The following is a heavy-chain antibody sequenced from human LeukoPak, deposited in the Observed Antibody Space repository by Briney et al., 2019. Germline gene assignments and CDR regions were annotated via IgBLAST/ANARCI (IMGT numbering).Heavy chain of an antibody. V-gene: IGHV3-21*01. CDR1: GXTFSSYS. Sequence: GGSLRLSCAASGXTFSSYSMNWVRQAPGKGLEWVSSISSSSSYIYYADSVKGRFTISRDNATNSLYLQMNSLRAEDTAVYYCARDPGSSDGYWGQGTLVTVSS. CDR2: ISSSSSYI. CDR3: ARDPGSSDGY. J-gene: IGHJ4*02. D-gene: IGHD6-19*01.